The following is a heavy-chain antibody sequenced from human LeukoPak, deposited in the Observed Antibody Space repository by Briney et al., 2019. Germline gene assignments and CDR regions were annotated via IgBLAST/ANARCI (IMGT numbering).Heavy chain of an antibody. V-gene: IGHV3-21*01. CDR3: VRGRPYMDV. CDR2: ITSSSSYL. J-gene: IGHJ6*04. Sequence: KPGGSLRLSCAVSGVTFSYTMHWVRQAPGKGLEWVSSITSSSSYLYYADSIKGRFTISRDNTKNSLYLQMNSLRSEDTAVYYCVRGRPYMDVWGKGTTVTVSS. CDR1: GVTFSYT.